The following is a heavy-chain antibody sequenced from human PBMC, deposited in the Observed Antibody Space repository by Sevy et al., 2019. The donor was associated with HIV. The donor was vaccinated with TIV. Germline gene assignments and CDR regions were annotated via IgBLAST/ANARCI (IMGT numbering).Heavy chain of an antibody. CDR1: GFTFSNAW. Sequence: GGSLRLSCAASGFTFSNAWMSWARQAPGKGLEWVGRIKGKIYHGTIDYAAPVKGRFSISRDDSKNTLYLQMNSLKTEDTAVYYCTTATWSQEDYYNSWGQGTLVTVSS. V-gene: IGHV3-15*01. CDR2: IKGKIYHGTI. J-gene: IGHJ5*02. D-gene: IGHD3-10*01. CDR3: TTATWSQEDYYNS.